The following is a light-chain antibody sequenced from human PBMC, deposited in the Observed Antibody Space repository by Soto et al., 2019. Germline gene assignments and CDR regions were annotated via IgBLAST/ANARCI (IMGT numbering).Light chain of an antibody. Sequence: EIVMTQSPATLSVSPGERATLSCRASQSVSSNLAWYQQKPGQAPRLLIYGASTTATGIPARFSGSGSETEFTLTIGSLQSEDFALYYCQQYNNWPHTFGQGTKVEIK. V-gene: IGKV3-15*01. CDR3: QQYNNWPHT. CDR1: QSVSSN. CDR2: GAS. J-gene: IGKJ1*01.